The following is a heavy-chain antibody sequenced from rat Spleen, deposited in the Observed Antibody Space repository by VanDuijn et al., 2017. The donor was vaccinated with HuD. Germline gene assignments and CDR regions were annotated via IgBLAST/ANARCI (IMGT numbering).Heavy chain of an antibody. Sequence: QVQLKESGPGLVQPSQTLSLTCTVSGFSLSSYGVIWVRQPPGKGLEWMGGIWGDGSTDYNSALKSRLTISRDTSKSQVFLKMHSLQTDDTAIYFCTRSYGGYTSNWFPYWGQGTLVTVSS. CDR1: GFSLSSYG. CDR2: IWGDGST. J-gene: IGHJ3*01. V-gene: IGHV2-13*01. CDR3: TRSYGGYTSNWFPY. D-gene: IGHD1-11*01.